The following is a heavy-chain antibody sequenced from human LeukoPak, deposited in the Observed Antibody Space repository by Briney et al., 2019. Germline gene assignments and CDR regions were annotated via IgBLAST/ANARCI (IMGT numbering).Heavy chain of an antibody. V-gene: IGHV3-11*04. J-gene: IGHJ4*02. D-gene: IGHD3-10*01. CDR3: ARDIYGSGPPVGDTIDC. CDR1: GFTFSDHY. CDR2: ISSSGSTI. Sequence: GGSLRLTCAASGFTFSDHYMSWIRQAPGKGLEWVSYISSSGSTIYYADSVKGRFTISRDNAKNSLYLQVNSLRAEDTAVYYCARDIYGSGPPVGDTIDCWGQGTLVTVSS.